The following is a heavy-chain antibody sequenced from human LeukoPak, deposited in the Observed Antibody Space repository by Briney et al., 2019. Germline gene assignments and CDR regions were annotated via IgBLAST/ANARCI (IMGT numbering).Heavy chain of an antibody. J-gene: IGHJ6*02. D-gene: IGHD3-3*01. CDR3: TRERLFSDYYYYYGMDV. CDR1: GFTFGDYA. Sequence: GGSLRLSCTASGFTFGDYAMSWFRQAPGKGLEWVGFIRSKAYGGTTEYAASVKGRFTISRDDSKSIAYLQMNSLKTEETAVYYCTRERLFSDYYYYYGMDVWGQGTTVTVSS. CDR2: IRSKAYGGTT. V-gene: IGHV3-49*03.